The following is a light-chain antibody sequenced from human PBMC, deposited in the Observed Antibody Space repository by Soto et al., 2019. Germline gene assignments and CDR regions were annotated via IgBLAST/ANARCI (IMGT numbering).Light chain of an antibody. CDR2: DAP. CDR1: QSISSW. CDR3: QQYNSYLWT. Sequence: DIQMTQSPSTLSASIGDRVTITCRASQSISSWLAWYQQKPGTAPKLLIYDAPSLESGVPSRFSGSGSGTEFTLRISSLQPDDFATYYCQQYNSYLWTFGQGTKVDIK. J-gene: IGKJ1*01. V-gene: IGKV1-5*01.